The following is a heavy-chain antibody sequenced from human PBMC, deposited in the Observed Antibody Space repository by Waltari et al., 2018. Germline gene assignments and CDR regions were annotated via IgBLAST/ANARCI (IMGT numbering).Heavy chain of an antibody. CDR3: VKDTSTGHAGGVNGFDV. V-gene: IGHV3-9*01. Sequence: EVQLVESGGGFVQPGRSRRLSCVASGFTLDDYAMHWVRQAPGKGLEWVSGISWKRAKIVYADSVKGRFTVSRDNAKNSLYLEMSSLRPGDTALYYCVKDTSTGHAGGVNGFDVWGQGTMVIVSS. CDR2: ISWKRAKI. J-gene: IGHJ3*01. CDR1: GFTLDDYA. D-gene: IGHD1-1*01.